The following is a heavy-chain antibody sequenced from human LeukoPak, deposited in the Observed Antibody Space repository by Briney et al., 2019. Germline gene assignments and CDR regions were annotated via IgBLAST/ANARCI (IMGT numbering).Heavy chain of an antibody. CDR3: VRGRGSYGWFDP. Sequence: GGSLRLSCAASGFTSSSYWMHWVRQVPGKGLVWVSRISGDGTARNYADSVKGRFTISRDDAKNTVDLKMNSLRGEDTAVYYCVRGRGSYGWFDPWGQGTLVTVSS. CDR2: ISGDGTAR. J-gene: IGHJ5*02. V-gene: IGHV3-74*01. CDR1: GFTSSSYW. D-gene: IGHD3-10*01.